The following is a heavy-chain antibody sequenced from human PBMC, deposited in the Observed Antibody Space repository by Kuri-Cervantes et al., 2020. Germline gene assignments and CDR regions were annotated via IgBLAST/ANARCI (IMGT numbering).Heavy chain of an antibody. CDR3: ARDSGYYDSSGLLRDYFDY. V-gene: IGHV6-1*01. CDR1: RDSVSSNSAA. J-gene: IGHJ4*02. CDR2: TYYRSKWYN. D-gene: IGHD3-22*01. Sequence: SQTLSLTRAISRDSVSSNSAAWNWIRQSPSRGLEWQGRTYYRSKWYNDYAVSVKSRIIITPDTSKNQFSLQLNSVTPEDTAVYYCARDSGYYDSSGLLRDYFDYWGQGTLVTVSS.